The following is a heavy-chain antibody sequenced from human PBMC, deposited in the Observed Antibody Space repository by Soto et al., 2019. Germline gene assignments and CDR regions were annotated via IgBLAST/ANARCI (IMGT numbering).Heavy chain of an antibody. CDR1: GGSISSSSYY. CDR2: IYYSGST. V-gene: IGHV4-39*01. D-gene: IGHD3-3*01. Sequence: SETLSLTCTVSGGSISSSSYYWSWIRQPPGKGLEWIGSIYYSGSTYYNPSLKSRVTISVDTSKNQFSLMLSSGTAADTAVYYCSRGRYDFWSCYSMEFDYWGQGTLVSVTS. CDR3: SRGRYDFWSCYSMEFDY. J-gene: IGHJ4*02.